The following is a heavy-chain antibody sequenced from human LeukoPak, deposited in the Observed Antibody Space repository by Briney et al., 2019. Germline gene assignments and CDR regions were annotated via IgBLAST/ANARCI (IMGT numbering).Heavy chain of an antibody. CDR3: AGGYCSGGSCYSGGWFDP. D-gene: IGHD2-15*01. V-gene: IGHV4-38-2*02. CDR2: IYHSGST. CDR1: GYSISSGYY. J-gene: IGHJ5*02. Sequence: SETLSLTCTVSGYSISSGYYWGWIRQPPGKGLEWIGSIYHSGSTYYNPSLKSRVTISVDTSKNQFSLKLSSVTAADTAVYYCAGGYCSGGSCYSGGWFDPWGQGTLVTVSS.